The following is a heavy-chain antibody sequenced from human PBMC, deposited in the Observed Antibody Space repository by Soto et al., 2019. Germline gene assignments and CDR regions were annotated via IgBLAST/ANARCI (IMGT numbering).Heavy chain of an antibody. CDR3: ARLEGLATISYYFDF. V-gene: IGHV4-39*01. Sequence: SETLSLTCIVSGDSISRDNDYWGWIRQPPGKGLEWIGSIYYSGSTYYNPSLKSRVTISIDKSKNQFSLKLSSLTAADTAVYYCARLEGLATISYYFDFWGQGTLVTVSS. CDR2: IYYSGST. J-gene: IGHJ4*02. D-gene: IGHD3-9*01. CDR1: GDSISRDNDY.